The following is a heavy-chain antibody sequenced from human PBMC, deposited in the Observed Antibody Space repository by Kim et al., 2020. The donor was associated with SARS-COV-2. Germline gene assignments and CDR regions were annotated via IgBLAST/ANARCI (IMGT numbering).Heavy chain of an antibody. CDR1: GFTFSSYA. J-gene: IGHJ4*02. CDR2: ISGSGGST. CDR3: AKESGYYDSSGYYYGAG. Sequence: GGSLRLSCAASGFTFSSYAMSWVRQAPGKGLEWVSAISGSGGSTYYADSVKGRFTISRDNSKNTLYLQMNSLRAEDTAVYYCAKESGYYDSSGYYYGAGWGQGTLVTVSS. V-gene: IGHV3-23*01. D-gene: IGHD3-22*01.